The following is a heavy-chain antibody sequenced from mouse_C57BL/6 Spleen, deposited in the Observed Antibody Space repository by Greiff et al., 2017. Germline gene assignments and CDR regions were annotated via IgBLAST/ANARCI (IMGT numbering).Heavy chain of an antibody. J-gene: IGHJ2*01. V-gene: IGHV1-69*01. Sequence: QVHVKQPGAELVMPGASVKLSCKASGYTFTSYWMHWVKQRPGQGLEWIGEIDPSDSYTNYNQKFKGKSTLTVDKSSSTAYMQLSSLTSEDSAVYYCARTMVKNYFDYWGQGTTLTVSS. CDR2: IDPSDSYT. CDR3: ARTMVKNYFDY. D-gene: IGHD2-1*01. CDR1: GYTFTSYW.